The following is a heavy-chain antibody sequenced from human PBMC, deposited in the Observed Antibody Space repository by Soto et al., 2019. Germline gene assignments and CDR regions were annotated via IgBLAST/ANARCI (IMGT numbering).Heavy chain of an antibody. J-gene: IGHJ3*02. Sequence: SVKVSCKASGGIFSNYAISWVRQAPGQGLEWMGGIIPMFGAANYAQKFQGRVTITADESTRTAYMELSSLRSEDTAVYYCARAGIVVAPGAFDIWGQGTMVTVSS. D-gene: IGHD2-15*01. CDR2: IIPMFGAA. CDR1: GGIFSNYA. V-gene: IGHV1-69*13. CDR3: ARAGIVVAPGAFDI.